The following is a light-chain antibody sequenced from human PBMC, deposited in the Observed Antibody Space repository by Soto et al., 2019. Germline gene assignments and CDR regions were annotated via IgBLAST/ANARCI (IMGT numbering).Light chain of an antibody. CDR3: QQYGRSGT. CDR1: QSAGNF. Sequence: EIVMTQAPATPSVSPGETASLSCRASQSAGNFLAWYQQKPGQAPRLLIYATSSRATGIPDRFSGSGSGTDFTLTISRLEPEDFAVYYCQQYGRSGTFGQGTKV. J-gene: IGKJ1*01. V-gene: IGKV3-20*01. CDR2: ATS.